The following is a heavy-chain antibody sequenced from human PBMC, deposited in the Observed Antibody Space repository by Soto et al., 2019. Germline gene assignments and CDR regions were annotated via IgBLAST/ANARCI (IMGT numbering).Heavy chain of an antibody. Sequence: SETLSLTCTVSGFSVNRGDYYWAWMRQPPGKGLEWIGSVYYSGGTHQNPSQSRFIISIDTAKNQISLRLKSVTAADTAVYYCARHFRSYSGGYHWFGPWGQGXMVTVSS. CDR2: VYYSGGT. V-gene: IGHV4-39*01. J-gene: IGHJ5*02. D-gene: IGHD3-22*01. CDR1: GFSVNRGDYY. CDR3: ARHFRSYSGGYHWFGP.